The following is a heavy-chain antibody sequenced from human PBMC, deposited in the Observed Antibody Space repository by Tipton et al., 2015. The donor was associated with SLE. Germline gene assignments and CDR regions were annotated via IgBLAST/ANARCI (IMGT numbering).Heavy chain of an antibody. Sequence: SLRLSCAASGFIFRSYAMSWVRQAPGKGLEWVSYISSSSSYTNYADSVKGRFTISRDNSQNTLFLQMNSLRTEDTAIYYCAKGAGGYFYFDSWGQGTLVTVSS. V-gene: IGHV3-11*05. CDR2: ISSSSSYT. D-gene: IGHD1-26*01. CDR1: GFIFRSYA. CDR3: AKGAGGYFYFDS. J-gene: IGHJ4*02.